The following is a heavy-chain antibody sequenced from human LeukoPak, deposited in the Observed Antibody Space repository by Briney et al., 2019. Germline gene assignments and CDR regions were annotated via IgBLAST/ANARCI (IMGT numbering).Heavy chain of an antibody. CDR3: ARTWIQLLTPDFDL. CDR1: GYTFSGHY. J-gene: IGHJ4*02. D-gene: IGHD5-18*01. V-gene: IGHV1-2*06. CDR2: INPNTGVT. Sequence: AAXVKVSCKASGYTFSGHYLHWVRQAPGQGLEWMGRINPNTGVTQYTENFQGRVTMTGDTSISTAYMELNGLRSDDTAIYYCARTWIQLLTPDFDLWGQGTLVTVSS.